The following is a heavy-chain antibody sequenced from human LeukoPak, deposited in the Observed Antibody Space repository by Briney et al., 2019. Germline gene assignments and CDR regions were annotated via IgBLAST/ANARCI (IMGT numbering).Heavy chain of an antibody. Sequence: PSDTLSLTCTVSGGSISSSSYYWGWIRQPPGKGLECIGSIYYSGSTYYNPSLKSRVTISVDTSKNQFSLKLSSVTAADTAVYYCARERRYSSGWDAEYFQHWGQGTLVTVSS. CDR2: IYYSGST. J-gene: IGHJ1*01. CDR3: ARERRYSSGWDAEYFQH. D-gene: IGHD6-19*01. V-gene: IGHV4-39*02. CDR1: GGSISSSSYY.